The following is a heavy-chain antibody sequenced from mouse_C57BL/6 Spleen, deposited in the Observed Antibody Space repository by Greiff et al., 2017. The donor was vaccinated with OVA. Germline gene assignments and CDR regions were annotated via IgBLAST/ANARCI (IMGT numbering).Heavy chain of an antibody. Sequence: VQLQQPVAELVKPGASVKLSCKASGYTFTSYWMHWVKQRPGQGLEWIGMIHPNSGSTNYNEKFKSKATLTVDKSSSTAYMQLSSLTSEDSAVYYCARRGAQATDFDYWGQGTTLTVSS. CDR2: IHPNSGST. J-gene: IGHJ2*01. CDR3: ARRGAQATDFDY. V-gene: IGHV1-64*01. D-gene: IGHD3-2*02. CDR1: GYTFTSYW.